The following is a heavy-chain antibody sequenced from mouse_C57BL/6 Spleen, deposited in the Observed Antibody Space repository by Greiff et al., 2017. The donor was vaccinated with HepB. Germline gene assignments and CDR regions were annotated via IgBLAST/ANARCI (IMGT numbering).Heavy chain of an antibody. CDR1: GFTFSDYY. J-gene: IGHJ2*01. Sequence: EVQVVESEGGLVQPGSSMKLSCTASGFTFSDYYMAWVRQVPEKGLEWVANINYDGSSTYYLDSLKSRFIISRDNAKNILYLQMSSLKSEDTATYYCARSFTTAYFDYWGQGTTLTVSS. V-gene: IGHV5-16*01. D-gene: IGHD1-2*01. CDR2: INYDGSST. CDR3: ARSFTTAYFDY.